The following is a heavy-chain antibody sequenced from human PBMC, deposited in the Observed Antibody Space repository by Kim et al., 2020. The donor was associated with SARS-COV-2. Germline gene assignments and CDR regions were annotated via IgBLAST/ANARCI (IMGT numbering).Heavy chain of an antibody. J-gene: IGHJ3*02. V-gene: IGHV3-23*01. D-gene: IGHD2-21*02. CDR3: AKDLSWGQYCGGDCWAAFDI. Sequence: RFTISRDNAKNRLYLQMNSLRAEDTAVYYCAKDLSWGQYCGGDCWAAFDIWGQGTMVTVSS.